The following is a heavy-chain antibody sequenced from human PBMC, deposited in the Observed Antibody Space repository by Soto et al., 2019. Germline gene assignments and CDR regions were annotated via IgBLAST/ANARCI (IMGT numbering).Heavy chain of an antibody. V-gene: IGHV3-9*01. CDR3: ARGIVEQGSGKLNDRSAYYYYMDV. CDR2: ISWNSGSI. D-gene: IGHD3-10*01. J-gene: IGHJ6*03. CDR1: GFTFDDYA. Sequence: GGSLRLSCAASGFTFDDYAMHWVRQAPGKGLEWVSGISWNSGSIGYADSVKGRFTISRDNAKNSLYLQMNSLRAEDTALYYCARGIVEQGSGKLNDRSAYYYYMDVWGKGTTVTVSS.